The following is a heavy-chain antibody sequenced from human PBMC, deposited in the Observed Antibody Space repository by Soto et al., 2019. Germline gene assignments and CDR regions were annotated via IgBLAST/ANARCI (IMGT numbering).Heavy chain of an antibody. CDR2: ISGSGGST. D-gene: IGHD4-4*01. CDR3: EKDRATTWPYPCLNWFDP. J-gene: IGHJ5*02. Sequence: EVQLLESGGGLVQPGGSLRLSCAASGCTFSSYAMSWVRQAPGKGLEWVSAISGSGGSTYNADSVKGRFTISRDNSKNTMSLQMNSLSAEDTAVYYCEKDRATTWPYPCLNWFDPWGQGTLVTVSS. CDR1: GCTFSSYA. V-gene: IGHV3-23*01.